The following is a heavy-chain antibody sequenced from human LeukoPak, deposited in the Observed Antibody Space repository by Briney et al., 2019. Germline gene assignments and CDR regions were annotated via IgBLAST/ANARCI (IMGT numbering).Heavy chain of an antibody. Sequence: GGSLRLSCAASGFPFSSYGMHWVRQAPGKGLEWVAVISYDGSNKYYTDSVKGRFTISRDNPKNTLYLQMNSLRAEDTAVYYCAKDYGSGNAVFYYWGQGTLVTVSS. CDR3: AKDYGSGNAVFYY. V-gene: IGHV3-30*18. CDR1: GFPFSSYG. D-gene: IGHD3-10*01. J-gene: IGHJ4*02. CDR2: ISYDGSNK.